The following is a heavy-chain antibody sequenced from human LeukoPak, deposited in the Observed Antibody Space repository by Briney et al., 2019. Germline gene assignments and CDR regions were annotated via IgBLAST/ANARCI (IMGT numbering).Heavy chain of an antibody. Sequence: PSETLSLTCTVSGGSINSYYWSWIRQPAGKGLEWIGRIYSTGSTNYNPSLKSRVTMSVDTSKNQFSLKLSSVTAADTAVYYCARWTITIFGVVTDAFDIWGQGTMVTVSS. CDR1: GGSINSYY. CDR3: ARWTITIFGVVTDAFDI. D-gene: IGHD3-3*01. V-gene: IGHV4-4*07. J-gene: IGHJ3*02. CDR2: IYSTGST.